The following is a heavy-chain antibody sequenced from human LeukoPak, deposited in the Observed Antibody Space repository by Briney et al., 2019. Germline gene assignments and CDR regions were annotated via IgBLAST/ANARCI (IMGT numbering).Heavy chain of an antibody. CDR1: GESFSGYY. CDR3: ARAAPRSPFDY. CDR2: INHSGST. D-gene: IGHD6-25*01. Sequence: SETLSLTCAVYGESFSGYYWSWIRQPPGKGLEWIGEINHSGSTNYNPSLKSRVTISVDTSKNQFSLKLSSVTAADTAVYYCARAAPRSPFDYWGQGTLVTVSS. J-gene: IGHJ4*02. V-gene: IGHV4-34*01.